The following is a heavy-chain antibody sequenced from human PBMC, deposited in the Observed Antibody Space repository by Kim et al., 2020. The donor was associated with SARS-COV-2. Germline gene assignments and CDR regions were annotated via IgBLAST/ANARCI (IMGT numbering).Heavy chain of an antibody. Sequence: LSLTCAASGFTFSSYSMNWVRQAPGKGLEWVSSISSSSSYIYYADSVTGRFTISRDNAKNSLYLQMNSLRAEDTAVYYCARHPQITMVRGVIGYYYGMHAWGHGTTVTVSS. D-gene: IGHD3-10*01. CDR3: ARHPQITMVRGVIGYYYGMHA. J-gene: IGHJ6*01. CDR1: GFTFSSYS. CDR2: ISSSSSYI. V-gene: IGHV3-21*01.